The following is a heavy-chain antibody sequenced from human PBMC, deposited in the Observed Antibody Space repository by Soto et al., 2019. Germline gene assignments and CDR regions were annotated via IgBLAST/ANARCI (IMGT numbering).Heavy chain of an antibody. V-gene: IGHV1-69*01. CDR2: IIPIFGTA. CDR1: GGTFSSYA. D-gene: IGHD3-10*01. J-gene: IGHJ5*02. Sequence: QVQLVQSGAEVKKPGSSVKVSCKASGGTFSSYAISWVRQAPGQGLEWMGGIIPIFGTANFAQKFQGRATMPADEATSTAYMELSSLRSEDTAVYYCARGQYYYGSGSSDWFDPWGQGTLVTVSS. CDR3: ARGQYYYGSGSSDWFDP.